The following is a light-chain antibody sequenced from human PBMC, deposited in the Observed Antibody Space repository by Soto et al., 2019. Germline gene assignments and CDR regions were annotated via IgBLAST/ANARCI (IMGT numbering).Light chain of an antibody. J-gene: IGLJ3*02. CDR3: QTWGTGSWV. CDR1: SGHSSYA. CDR2: LNSDGSH. Sequence: QSVLTQSPSASASLGASVKLTCTLSSGHSSYAIAWHPQQPEKGPRYLMKLNSDGSHSKGDGIPDRFSGSSSGAERYLTISSLQSEDEADYYCQTWGTGSWVFGGGTKLTVL. V-gene: IGLV4-69*01.